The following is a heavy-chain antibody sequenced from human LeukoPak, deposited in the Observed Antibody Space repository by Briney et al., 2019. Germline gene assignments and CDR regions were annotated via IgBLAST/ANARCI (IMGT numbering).Heavy chain of an antibody. V-gene: IGHV3-23*01. CDR3: AKTWFGEFQFDY. Sequence: GGSLRLSCAASGFTFSSYGMSWVRQAPGKGLEWVSAISGSGGSTYYADSVKGRFTISRDNSKNTLYLQMNSLRAEDTAVYYCAKTWFGEFQFDYWGQGTLVTVSS. J-gene: IGHJ4*02. CDR1: GFTFSSYG. D-gene: IGHD3-10*01. CDR2: ISGSGGST.